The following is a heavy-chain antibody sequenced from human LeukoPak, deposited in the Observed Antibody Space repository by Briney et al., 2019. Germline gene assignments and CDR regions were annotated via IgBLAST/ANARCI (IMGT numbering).Heavy chain of an antibody. CDR1: GFTFSSYA. CDR2: ISSNGGST. Sequence: PGGSLRLSCSASGFTFSSYAMHWVRQAAGKGLEYVSGISSNGGSTYYADSVKGRFTISRDNSKNTLFLQMNSLRAEDTAVYYCAREAVTRNYFDYWGQGTLVTVSS. J-gene: IGHJ4*02. V-gene: IGHV3-64*04. CDR3: AREAVTRNYFDY. D-gene: IGHD4-17*01.